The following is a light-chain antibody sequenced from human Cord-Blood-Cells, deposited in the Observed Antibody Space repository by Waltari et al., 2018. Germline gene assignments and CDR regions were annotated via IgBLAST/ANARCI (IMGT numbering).Light chain of an antibody. CDR3: QQYNSYPYT. CDR1: QSISSW. CDR2: KAS. V-gene: IGKV1-5*03. J-gene: IGKJ2*01. Sequence: DIQMTQSTSTLSASVGDRVKITCRASQSISSWLAWYQQKPGKAPKHLIYKASSLESGVPARFRGSGSGTEFTLTISSLQPDDFATYYCQQYNSYPYTFCQGTKLEIK.